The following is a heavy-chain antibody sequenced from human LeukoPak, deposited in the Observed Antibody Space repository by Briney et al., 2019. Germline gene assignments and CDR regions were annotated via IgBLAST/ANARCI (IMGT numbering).Heavy chain of an antibody. CDR3: ARANRVTAFDY. Sequence: PSETLSLTCTVSGGSISSYYWSWIRQPPGKGLEWIGYIYYSGSTNYNPSLKSRVTISVDTSKNQFSLKLSSVTAADTAVYYCARANRVTAFDYWGQGTLVTVSS. CDR2: IYYSGST. J-gene: IGHJ4*02. CDR1: GGSISSYY. V-gene: IGHV4-59*01. D-gene: IGHD1-14*01.